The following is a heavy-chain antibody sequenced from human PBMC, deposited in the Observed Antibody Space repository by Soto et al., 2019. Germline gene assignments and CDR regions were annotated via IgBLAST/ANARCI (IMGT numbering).Heavy chain of an antibody. CDR1: GGSISNYY. CDR3: AREVVPAAMPGYYYYMDV. V-gene: IGHV4-59*12. CDR2: IHYSGST. D-gene: IGHD2-2*01. Sequence: PSETLSLTCTVSGGSISNYYWSWIRQPPGKGLEWIGYIHYSGSTKYNPSLKSRVTISADTSKNQFSLKLSSVTAADTAVYYCAREVVPAAMPGYYYYMDVWGKGTTVTVSS. J-gene: IGHJ6*03.